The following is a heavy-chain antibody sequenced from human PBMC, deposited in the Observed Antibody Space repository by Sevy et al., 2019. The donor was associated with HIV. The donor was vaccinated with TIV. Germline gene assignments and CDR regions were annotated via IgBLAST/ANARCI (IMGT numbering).Heavy chain of an antibody. CDR3: ARAETAYSSSSGGDYYYYMDV. Sequence: ASVKVSCKASGGTFSSYAISWVRQAPGQGLEWMGGIIPIFGTANYAQTFQGRVTITADKSTSTAYMELSSLRSEDTAVYYCARAETAYSSSSGGDYYYYMDVWGKGTTVTVSS. V-gene: IGHV1-69*06. D-gene: IGHD6-6*01. J-gene: IGHJ6*03. CDR2: IIPIFGTA. CDR1: GGTFSSYA.